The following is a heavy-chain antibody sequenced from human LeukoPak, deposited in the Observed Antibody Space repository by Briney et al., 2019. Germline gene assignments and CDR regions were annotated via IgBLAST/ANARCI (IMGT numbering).Heavy chain of an antibody. Sequence: VASVKVSCKASGYTFTSYYMHWVRQAPGQGLEWMGIINPSGGSTSYAQKFQGRVTMTRDMSTSTVYMELSSLRSEDTAVYYCARDATPRYSSPSGPYYYYMDVWGKGTTVTVSS. CDR2: INPSGGST. CDR1: GYTFTSYY. CDR3: ARDATPRYSSPSGPYYYYMDV. J-gene: IGHJ6*03. D-gene: IGHD6-6*01. V-gene: IGHV1-46*01.